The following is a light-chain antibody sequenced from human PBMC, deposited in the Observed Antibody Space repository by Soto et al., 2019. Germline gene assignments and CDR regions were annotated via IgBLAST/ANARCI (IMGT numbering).Light chain of an antibody. CDR3: CSYAGSRYV. Sequence: QSVLTQPASVFGSPGQSITIPCTGTTSDVGSYNLVSWYQQHPGKAPKLMIYEVSKRPSGVSNRFSGSKSGNTSSLTISGLQAEDEANYYCCSYAGSRYVFGTGTKVTVL. V-gene: IGLV2-23*02. CDR1: TSDVGSYNL. J-gene: IGLJ1*01. CDR2: EVS.